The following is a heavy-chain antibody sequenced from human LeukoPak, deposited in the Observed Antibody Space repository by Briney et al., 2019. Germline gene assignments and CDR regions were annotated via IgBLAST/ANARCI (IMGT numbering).Heavy chain of an antibody. J-gene: IGHJ5*02. V-gene: IGHV5-51*01. CDR1: GYSFTSYW. CDR2: IYPGDSDT. CDR3: ARHRNYDFWSGYPPPGWFDP. D-gene: IGHD3-3*01. Sequence: GESLKISCKGSGYSFTSYWIGWVRQMPGKGLEWMGIIYPGDSDTRYSPSFQVQVTISADKSISTAYLQWSSLKASDTAMYYCARHRNYDFWSGYPPPGWFDPWGQGTLVTVSS.